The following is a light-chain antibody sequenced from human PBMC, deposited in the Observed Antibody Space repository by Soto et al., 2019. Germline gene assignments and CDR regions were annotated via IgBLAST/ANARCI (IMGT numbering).Light chain of an antibody. V-gene: IGLV2-8*01. CDR2: EVS. Sequence: QSVLTQPPSASGSPGQSVTISCTGTSSDVGGYNYVSWYQQHPGKAPKLMIYEVSKRPSGVPDRFSGSKSGNTASLTVSGLQAEDEAYYYCSSYAGSILYVFGTGTKVTVL. J-gene: IGLJ1*01. CDR3: SSYAGSILYV. CDR1: SSDVGGYNY.